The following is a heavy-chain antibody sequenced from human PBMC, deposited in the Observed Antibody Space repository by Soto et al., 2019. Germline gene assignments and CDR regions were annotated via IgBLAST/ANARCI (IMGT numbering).Heavy chain of an antibody. D-gene: IGHD3-3*01. CDR3: ARGQRFSDWFDP. V-gene: IGHV4-4*07. J-gene: IGHJ5*02. Sequence: LSLTCTVSGGAINSYYWTWIRQPAGKGLEWIGRIYSSGGTKYNPSLQSRVTMSLDTSKNQFSLTLPSVTAADTAVYYCARGQRFSDWFDPWGQGTLVTVSS. CDR1: GGAINSYY. CDR2: IYSSGGT.